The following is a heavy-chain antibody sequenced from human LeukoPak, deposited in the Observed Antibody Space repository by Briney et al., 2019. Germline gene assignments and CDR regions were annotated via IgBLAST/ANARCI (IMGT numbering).Heavy chain of an antibody. CDR2: INPSGASA. D-gene: IGHD4-17*01. V-gene: IGHV1-46*01. CDR3: ARDVDYGDYGLGY. CDR1: GYTFITYY. Sequence: ASVKVSCKASGYTFITYYIHWVRQAPGQGLEWMGIINPSGASASYAQKFRGRVNMTRDTSTSPVYMELSSLRTEDTAVYYCARDVDYGDYGLGYWGQGTLVTVSS. J-gene: IGHJ4*02.